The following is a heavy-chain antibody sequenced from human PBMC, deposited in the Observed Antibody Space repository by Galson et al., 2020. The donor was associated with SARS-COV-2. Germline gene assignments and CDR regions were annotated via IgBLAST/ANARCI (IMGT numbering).Heavy chain of an antibody. V-gene: IGHV3-74*01. CDR1: GFTFSSYW. Sequence: GGSLRLSCAASGFTFSSYWMHWVRQAPGKGLVWVSRINSDGSSRRYADSVKGRFTISRDNAKNTLTLQMNSLRAEDTAMYYCAKEYYYDSSGPLDAFDIWGQGTMVTVSS. CDR3: AKEYYYDSSGPLDAFDI. D-gene: IGHD3-22*01. J-gene: IGHJ3*02. CDR2: INSDGSSR.